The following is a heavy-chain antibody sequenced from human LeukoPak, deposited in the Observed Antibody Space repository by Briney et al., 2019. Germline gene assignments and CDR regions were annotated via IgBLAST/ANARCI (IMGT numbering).Heavy chain of an antibody. D-gene: IGHD3-10*01. J-gene: IGHJ5*02. V-gene: IGHV4-31*03. CDR1: GGSISSGGYY. CDR3: ARGGITMVRGVIIEGHWFDP. Sequence: SQTLSLTCTVSGGSISSGGYYWSWIRQHPGKGLEWIGYIYYSGSTYYNPSLKSRVTISVDTSKNQFSLKLSSVTAADTAVYYCARGGITMVRGVIIEGHWFDPWGQGTLVTVSS. CDR2: IYYSGST.